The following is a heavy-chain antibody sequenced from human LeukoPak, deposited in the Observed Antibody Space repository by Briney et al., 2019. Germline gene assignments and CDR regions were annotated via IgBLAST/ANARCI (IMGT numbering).Heavy chain of an antibody. CDR1: GGTFSSYA. CDR2: IIPIFGTA. CDR3: ARDGADQLLPNWFDP. J-gene: IGHJ5*02. Sequence: SVKVSCKASGGTFSSYAISWVRQAPGQGLEWMGGIIPIFGTANYAQKFQGRVTITADESTSTAYMELSSLRSEDTAVYYCARDGADQLLPNWFDPWGQGTLVTVSS. D-gene: IGHD2-2*01. V-gene: IGHV1-69*13.